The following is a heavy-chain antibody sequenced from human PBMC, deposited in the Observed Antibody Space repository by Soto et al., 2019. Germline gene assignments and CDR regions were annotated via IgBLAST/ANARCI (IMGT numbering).Heavy chain of an antibody. CDR2: INPNSGGT. V-gene: IGHV1-2*02. D-gene: IGHD4-17*01. Sequence: ASVKVSCKASGYTFTGYYMHWVRQAPGQGLEWMGWINPNSGGTNYAQKFQGRVTMTRDTSISTAYMELSRLRSDDTAVYYCARDFYSDHASYYFDYWGQGTLVTVSS. CDR1: GYTFTGYY. J-gene: IGHJ4*02. CDR3: ARDFYSDHASYYFDY.